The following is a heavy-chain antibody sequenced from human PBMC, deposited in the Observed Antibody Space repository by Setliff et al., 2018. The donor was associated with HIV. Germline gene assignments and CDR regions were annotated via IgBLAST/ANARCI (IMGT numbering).Heavy chain of an antibody. V-gene: IGHV3-23*01. D-gene: IGHD3-16*01. CDR1: GFTFSNYV. CDR2: ISGSGVNS. CDR3: AKEFIGDAFDI. Sequence: GGSLRLSCAASGFTFSNYVINWVRQAPGKGLEWISGISGSGVNSYYADSVKGRFTISRDNSKNAVYLQMNSLRAADTAVYYCAKEFIGDAFDIWGQGTMVTVSS. J-gene: IGHJ3*02.